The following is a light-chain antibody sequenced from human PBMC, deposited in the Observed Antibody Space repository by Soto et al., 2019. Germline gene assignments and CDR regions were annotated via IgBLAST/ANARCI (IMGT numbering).Light chain of an antibody. CDR3: TSYTRRSWV. J-gene: IGLJ3*02. CDR2: DVS. CDR1: SSDVGGYNY. V-gene: IGLV2-14*01. Sequence: QSVLTQPASVSGSPGQSITISCTGTSSDVGGYNYVSWYQQYPGKAPKLMIYDVSNRPSGVSNRFSGSKSGSTASLTISGLQAEDEADYYCTSYTRRSWVFGGGTQLTVL.